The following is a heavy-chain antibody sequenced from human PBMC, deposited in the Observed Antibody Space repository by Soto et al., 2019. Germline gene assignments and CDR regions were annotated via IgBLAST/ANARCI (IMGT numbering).Heavy chain of an antibody. J-gene: IGHJ4*02. V-gene: IGHV4-34*01. CDR2: VSHTGST. CDR3: ARGIYSSSAFFDY. CDR1: GESFSGYF. Sequence: PSETLSLTCAVFGESFSGYFWSWIRQPPGKGLEWIGEVSHTGSTNYNPSPKSRVTISVDTSENQFSLKLSSVTAADTAVFYCARGIYSSSAFFDYWGQGTLVTVSS. D-gene: IGHD6-6*01.